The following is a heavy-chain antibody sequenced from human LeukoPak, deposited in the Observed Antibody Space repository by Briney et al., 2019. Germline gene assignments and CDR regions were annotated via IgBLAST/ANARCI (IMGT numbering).Heavy chain of an antibody. D-gene: IGHD3-16*01. CDR1: GFSLSRYG. Sequence: GGSLRLSCATSGFSLSRYGMHWVRQAPGKGLEWAAFIRYGGSYKYYADSVKGRFTISRDTSNNILYLQMKTLRVDDTALYFCAKDRVESSTWCGGLDDWGRGTLVTVSS. CDR3: AKDRVESSTWCGGLDD. V-gene: IGHV3-30*02. CDR2: IRYGGSYK. J-gene: IGHJ4*02.